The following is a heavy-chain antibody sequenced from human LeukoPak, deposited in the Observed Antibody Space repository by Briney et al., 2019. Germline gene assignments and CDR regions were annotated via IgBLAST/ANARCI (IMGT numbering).Heavy chain of an antibody. J-gene: IGHJ4*02. D-gene: IGHD1-26*01. CDR2: TRNKANSYTT. CDR1: GFTFSDHY. V-gene: IGHV3-72*01. Sequence: GGSLRLSCAASGFTFSDHYMDWVRQAPGKGLEWVGRTRNKANSYTTEYAASVKGRFTISRDDSKNSLYLQMNSLKTEDTAVYYCARERDVVGAISDWGQGTLVTVSS. CDR3: ARERDVVGAISD.